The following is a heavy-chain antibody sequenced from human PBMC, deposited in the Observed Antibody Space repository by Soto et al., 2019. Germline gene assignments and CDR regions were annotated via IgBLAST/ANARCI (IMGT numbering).Heavy chain of an antibody. V-gene: IGHV4-34*01. J-gene: IGHJ6*02. CDR1: GGSFSNYY. CDR3: ASGGGVARRAYAVDV. Sequence: SETLSLTCAVYGGSFSNYYWSWIRQPPGKGLEWIGEINQSGSTNCNPSLKSRVTISIDTSKNQVPLKLSSVTAADTAVYYCASGGGVARRAYAVDVWGRGTTVTVSS. CDR2: INQSGST. D-gene: IGHD2-8*02.